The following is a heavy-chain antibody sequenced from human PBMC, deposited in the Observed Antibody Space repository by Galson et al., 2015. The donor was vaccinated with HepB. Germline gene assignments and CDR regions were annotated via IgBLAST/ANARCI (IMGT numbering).Heavy chain of an antibody. CDR3: ARHGGGSYRNAFDI. J-gene: IGHJ3*02. CDR1: GGSISSSSYY. Sequence: LSLTCTVSGGSISSSSYYWGWIRQPPGKGLEWIGSIYYSGSTYYNPSLKSRVTISVDTSKNQFSLKLSSVTAADTAVYYCARHGGGSYRNAFDIWGQGTMVTVSS. D-gene: IGHD1-26*01. V-gene: IGHV4-39*01. CDR2: IYYSGST.